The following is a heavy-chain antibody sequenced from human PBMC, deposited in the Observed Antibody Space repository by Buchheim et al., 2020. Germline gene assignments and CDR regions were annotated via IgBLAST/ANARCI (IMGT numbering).Heavy chain of an antibody. D-gene: IGHD4-17*01. CDR1: GGSFGGYY. J-gene: IGHJ5*02. CDR2: FSHSGST. Sequence: QVQLQQWGAGLLKPSETLSLTCAVYGGSFGGYYWSWIRQPPGRGLEWIGEFSHSGSTNYNPSLKSRDTLSVDTPKNKFSLNLSSVTAADTAVYYCARDASTMVTTQTTRFDPWGQGTL. CDR3: ARDASTMVTTQTTRFDP. V-gene: IGHV4-34*01.